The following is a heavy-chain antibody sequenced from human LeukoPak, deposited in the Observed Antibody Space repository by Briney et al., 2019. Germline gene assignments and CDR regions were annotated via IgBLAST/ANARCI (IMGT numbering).Heavy chain of an antibody. CDR3: ASRRYMDV. CDR2: INHSGST. V-gene: IGHV4-34*01. J-gene: IGHJ6*03. D-gene: IGHD1-14*01. CDR1: GFTVSSNY. Sequence: GSLRLSCAASGFTVSSNYMSWVRQAPGKGLEWIGEINHSGSTNYNPSLKSRVTISVDTSKNQFSLKLSSVTAADTAVYYCASRRYMDVWGKGTTVTVSS.